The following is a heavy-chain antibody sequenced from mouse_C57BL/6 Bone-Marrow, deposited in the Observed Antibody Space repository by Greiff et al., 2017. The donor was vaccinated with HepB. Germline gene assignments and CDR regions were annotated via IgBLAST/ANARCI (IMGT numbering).Heavy chain of an antibody. CDR2: IDPETGGT. J-gene: IGHJ1*03. CDR3: TREDYGSSYWYFDV. Sequence: QVQLQQSGAELVRPGASVTLSCKASGYTFTDYEMHWVKQTPVHGLEWIGAIDPETGGTAYNQKVKGKAILTADKSSSTAYMELRSLTSEDSAVYYCTREDYGSSYWYFDVWGTGTTVTVSS. V-gene: IGHV1-15*01. D-gene: IGHD1-1*01. CDR1: GYTFTDYE.